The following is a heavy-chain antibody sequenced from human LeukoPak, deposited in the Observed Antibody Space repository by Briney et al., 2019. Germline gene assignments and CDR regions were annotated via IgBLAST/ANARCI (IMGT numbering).Heavy chain of an antibody. CDR1: GGTFSSYA. Sequence: GASVTVSCKASGGTFSSYAISWVRQAPGQGLEWMGGIIPIFGTANYAQKFQGRVTITADESTSTAYMELSSLRSEDTAVYYCARVTSLRSYYYYYGMDVWGQGTTVTVSS. J-gene: IGHJ6*02. CDR3: ARVTSLRSYYYYYGMDV. D-gene: IGHD3-3*01. V-gene: IGHV1-69*01. CDR2: IIPIFGTA.